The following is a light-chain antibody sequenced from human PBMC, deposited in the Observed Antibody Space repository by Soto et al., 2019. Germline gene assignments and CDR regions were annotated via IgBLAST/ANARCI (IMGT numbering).Light chain of an antibody. Sequence: EIVMTQSPATLSVSPGERATLSCRASQSASRNLAWYQQKPGQAPRLLIYGASTRATGIPATFSGSGSGTEFTLTISSLQPEDFAVYYCQQYNKWPLTFGGGTKVEIK. CDR1: QSASRN. CDR2: GAS. CDR3: QQYNKWPLT. J-gene: IGKJ4*01. V-gene: IGKV3-15*01.